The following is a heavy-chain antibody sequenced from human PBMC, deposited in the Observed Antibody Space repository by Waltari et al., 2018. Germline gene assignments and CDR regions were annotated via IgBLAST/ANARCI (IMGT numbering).Heavy chain of an antibody. Sequence: QVQLHQWGAGLLKPSETLSLTCAVSGGPFTDYSWSWIRQPPGKGLEWRGEISHRGVTHYNPPLRIRLTSSGDTIKKQCSLKWTSVTAADTAVYFCARTWGYSPPLGWFDPWGQGTRVTVSS. D-gene: IGHD2-2*02. J-gene: IGHJ5*02. CDR2: ISHRGVT. CDR3: ARTWGYSPPLGWFDP. V-gene: IGHV4-34*01. CDR1: GGPFTDYS.